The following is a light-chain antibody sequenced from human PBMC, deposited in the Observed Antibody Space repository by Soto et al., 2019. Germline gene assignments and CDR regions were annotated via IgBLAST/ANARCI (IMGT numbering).Light chain of an antibody. V-gene: IGLV1-47*01. CDR2: RNN. J-gene: IGLJ1*01. Sequence: TQPPTATGNIGLGAIIFSAGSSSNLDSNYVYWYQHLTGTAPKLLIYRNNQRPSGVPDRFSGSKSGTSASLAISGLRSEDEADYYCATWDDSLSNYVFGTGTKVTVL. CDR3: ATWDDSLSNYV. CDR1: SSNLDSNY.